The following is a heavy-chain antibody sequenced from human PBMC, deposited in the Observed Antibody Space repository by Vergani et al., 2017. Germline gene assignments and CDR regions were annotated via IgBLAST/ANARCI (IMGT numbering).Heavy chain of an antibody. CDR3: ARGGLYSFYYFMNG. Sequence: EVELVDSGGKVVRPGGSLRLSGVPSGFRLDQFAMRWVRQSPGRGPEWVAGISFNGLTVGYSESVEGRFTISRDNSKKSLFLQMSNVRAEDTASYHCARGGLYSFYYFMNGWVNGTTVKVSS. CDR1: GFRLDQFA. D-gene: IGHD2/OR15-2a*01. J-gene: IGHJ6*03. CDR2: ISFNGLTV. V-gene: IGHV3-20*01.